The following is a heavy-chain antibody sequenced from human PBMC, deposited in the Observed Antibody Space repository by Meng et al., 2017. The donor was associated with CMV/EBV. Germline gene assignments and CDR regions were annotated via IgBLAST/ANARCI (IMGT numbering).Heavy chain of an antibody. CDR1: GYTFTGYY. CDR3: ARKSGWLTRGDAFDI. J-gene: IGHJ3*02. CDR2: INPNSGGT. V-gene: IGHV1-2*02. D-gene: IGHD5-24*01. Sequence: ASVTVSCKASGYTFTGYYMHWVRQAPGQGLEWMGWINPNSGGTNYAQKFQGRVTMTRDTSISTAYMELSRLRSDDTAVYYCARKSGWLTRGDAFDIWGQGTMVTVSS.